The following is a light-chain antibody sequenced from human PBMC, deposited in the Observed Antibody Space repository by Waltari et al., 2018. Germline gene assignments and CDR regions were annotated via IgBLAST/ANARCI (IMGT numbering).Light chain of an antibody. CDR3: CSYAGSSSLL. CDR2: DVT. V-gene: IGLV2-23*01. Sequence: SALTQPASVSGSPGQSLTLSCTGTRSDVGTYNYVSWYQQYPGKAPKLMIYDVTKRPSGISDRFSGSKSGNTASLTISGLQAEDEADYYCCSYAGSSSLLFGGGTKLTVL. CDR1: RSDVGTYNY. J-gene: IGLJ2*01.